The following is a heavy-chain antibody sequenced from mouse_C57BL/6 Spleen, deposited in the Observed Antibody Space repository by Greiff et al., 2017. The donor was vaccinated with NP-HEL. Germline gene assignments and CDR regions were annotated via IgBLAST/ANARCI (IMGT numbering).Heavy chain of an antibody. D-gene: IGHD1-1*01. Sequence: VQLQQSGAELVRPGASVKLSCKASGYTFTDYYINWVKQRPGQGLEWIARIYPGSGNTYYNEKFKGKATLTAEKSSSTAYMQLSSLTSEDSAVYCCARLEYYYGSSWNYFDYWGQGTTLTVSS. CDR2: IYPGSGNT. CDR3: ARLEYYYGSSWNYFDY. CDR1: GYTFTDYY. J-gene: IGHJ2*01. V-gene: IGHV1-76*01.